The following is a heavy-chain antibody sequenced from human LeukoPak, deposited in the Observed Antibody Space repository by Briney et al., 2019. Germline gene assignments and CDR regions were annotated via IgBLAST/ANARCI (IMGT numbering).Heavy chain of an antibody. D-gene: IGHD3-22*01. CDR3: ARSPPPPYYYDSSGYYFDY. CDR1: GGSISRSSYY. J-gene: IGHJ4*02. CDR2: INHSGST. V-gene: IGHV4-39*07. Sequence: SETLSLTCTVSGGSISRSSYYWGWIRQPPGKGLEWIGEINHSGSTNYNPSLKSRVTISVDTSKNQFSLKLSSVTAADTAVYYCARSPPPPYYYDSSGYYFDYWGQGTLVTVSS.